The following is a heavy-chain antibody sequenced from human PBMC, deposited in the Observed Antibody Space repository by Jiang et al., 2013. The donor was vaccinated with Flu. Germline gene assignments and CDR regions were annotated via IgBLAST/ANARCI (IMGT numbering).Heavy chain of an antibody. CDR3: ASRSYGGYLRGMDV. CDR2: IYYSGDT. V-gene: IGHV4-59*01. J-gene: IGHJ6*02. Sequence: LLKPSETLSLTCPVSGVSITSYYLHWIRQPPGKRLEWIGFIYYSGDTTYNPSFKSRVTMSVDTSKNQFSLKMSSVTAADTAVYYCASRSYGGYLRGMDVVGPRDHGHRLL. D-gene: IGHD4-17*01. CDR1: GVSITSYY.